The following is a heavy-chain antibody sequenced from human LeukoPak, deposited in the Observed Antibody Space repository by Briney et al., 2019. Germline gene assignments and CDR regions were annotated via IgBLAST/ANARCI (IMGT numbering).Heavy chain of an antibody. Sequence: PSETLSLTCAVYGGSFSGYYWSWSRQPPGKGLEWIGEINHSGSTNYNPSLKSRVTISVDTSKNQFSLKLSSVTAADTAVYYCARGRSIAARPVDYWGQGTLVTVSS. D-gene: IGHD6-6*01. CDR3: ARGRSIAARPVDY. CDR2: INHSGST. V-gene: IGHV4-34*01. J-gene: IGHJ4*02. CDR1: GGSFSGYY.